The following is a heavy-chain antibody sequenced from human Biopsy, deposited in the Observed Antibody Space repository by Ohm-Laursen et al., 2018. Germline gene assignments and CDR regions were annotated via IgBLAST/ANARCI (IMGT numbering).Heavy chain of an antibody. V-gene: IGHV1-24*01. J-gene: IGHJ6*02. CDR2: YDPEDDKK. CDR3: ATVRWGGDYYSAMDV. D-gene: IGHD2-21*02. CDR1: GYSLSQLA. Sequence: ASVKVSCKLSGYSLSQLAIHWVRQAPGKGLKWVGGYDPEDDKKVYGQSLQGRVTMSEDTSADTAYMVLSRLKSEDTAVYYCATVRWGGDYYSAMDVWGQGTTVTVSS.